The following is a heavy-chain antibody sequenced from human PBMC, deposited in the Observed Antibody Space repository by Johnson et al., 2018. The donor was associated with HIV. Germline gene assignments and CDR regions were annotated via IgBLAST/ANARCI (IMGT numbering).Heavy chain of an antibody. CDR1: GLTVSSNY. V-gene: IGHV3-66*02. J-gene: IGHJ3*02. CDR2: ISSGGST. D-gene: IGHD1-26*01. CDR3: AREGIVGATGPGPTLQDAFDI. Sequence: VQLVESGGGVVRPGGSLRLSCAASGLTVSSNYMRWVRQAPGKGLEWVSVISSGGSTYYADSGKGRFTIFSDNSKNTLYLQMNSLRAEDTAVYYCAREGIVGATGPGPTLQDAFDIWGQGTMVTVSS.